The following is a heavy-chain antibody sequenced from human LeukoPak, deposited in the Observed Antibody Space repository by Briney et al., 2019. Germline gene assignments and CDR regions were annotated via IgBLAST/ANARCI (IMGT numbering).Heavy chain of an antibody. CDR3: ARVYDYSNGIDY. D-gene: IGHD4-11*01. Sequence: ASVKVSCKASGYTFTSYDINWVRQATGQGLEWMGWMNPNSGNTGYAQKFQGRVTMTRNTSKSTAYMELSSLKSEDTAVYYCARVYDYSNGIDYWGQGTLVTVSS. CDR1: GYTFTSYD. J-gene: IGHJ4*02. V-gene: IGHV1-8*01. CDR2: MNPNSGNT.